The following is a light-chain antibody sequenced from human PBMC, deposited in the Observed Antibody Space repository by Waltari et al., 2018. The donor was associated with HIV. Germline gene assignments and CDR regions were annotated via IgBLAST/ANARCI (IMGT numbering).Light chain of an antibody. CDR2: RDN. CDR1: SFNIGRNF. V-gene: IGLV1-47*01. Sequence: QSVLTQPPSASGTPGQRVIISCSGSSFNIGRNFVSWYQQVPGTATKVLIFRDNQWPAGGPERFSGSMSGASASLAISGLRSEDEADYYCAAWDDSLRGSYVFGPGTKVTVL. J-gene: IGLJ1*01. CDR3: AAWDDSLRGSYV.